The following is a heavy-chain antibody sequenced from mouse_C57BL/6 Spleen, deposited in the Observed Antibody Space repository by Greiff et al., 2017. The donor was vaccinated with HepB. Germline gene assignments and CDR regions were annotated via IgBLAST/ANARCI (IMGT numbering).Heavy chain of an antibody. J-gene: IGHJ3*01. CDR2: IDPENGDT. Sequence: EVQGVESGAELVRPGASVKLSCTASGFNIKDDYMHWVKQRPEQGLEWIGWIDPENGDTEYASKFQGKATITADTSSNTAYLQLSSLTSADTAVYYCTTPIYYYGSSFAYWGQGTLVTVSA. D-gene: IGHD1-1*01. CDR3: TTPIYYYGSSFAY. CDR1: GFNIKDDY. V-gene: IGHV14-4*01.